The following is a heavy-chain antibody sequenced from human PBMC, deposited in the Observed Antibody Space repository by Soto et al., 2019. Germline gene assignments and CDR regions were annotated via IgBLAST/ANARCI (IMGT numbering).Heavy chain of an antibody. CDR1: GGAFSSYA. Sequence: QVQLVQSGAEVKKPGSSVKVSCKASGGAFSSYAISWVRQAPGQGLEWMGGIIPIFGTANYAQKFQGRVTITADESTSTAYMELSSLRSEDTAVYYCARIPPTHTYSSSWPLDYWGQGTLVTVSS. V-gene: IGHV1-69*12. J-gene: IGHJ4*02. D-gene: IGHD6-13*01. CDR2: IIPIFGTA. CDR3: ARIPPTHTYSSSWPLDY.